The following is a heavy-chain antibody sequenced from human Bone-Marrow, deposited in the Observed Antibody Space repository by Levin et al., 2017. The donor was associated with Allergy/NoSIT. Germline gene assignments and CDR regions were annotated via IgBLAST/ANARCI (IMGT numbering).Heavy chain of an antibody. Sequence: PSETLSLTCTVSGGSISSGRYYWTWIRQSATKGLEWIGRVYISGSTDYNPSLKSRVTVSVDMYKNQFSLKVTSVTAADTAVYYCATEEWLLPGPFQHWGQGTLVTVSS. CDR3: ATEEWLLPGPFQH. J-gene: IGHJ1*01. D-gene: IGHD6-19*01. CDR1: GGSISSGRYY. CDR2: VYISGST. V-gene: IGHV4-61*02.